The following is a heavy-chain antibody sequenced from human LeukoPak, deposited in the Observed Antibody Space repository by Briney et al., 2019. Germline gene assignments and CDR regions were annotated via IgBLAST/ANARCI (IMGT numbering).Heavy chain of an antibody. V-gene: IGHV1-18*01. Sequence: ASVRVSCKASVYTFTSYGISWVRQAPGQGLEWVGWISAYNGNTNYAQKLQGRVTMTTDTSTSTAYMELRSLRSDDTAVYYCARGAYYYDSSGYWYYWGQGTLVTVSS. CDR2: ISAYNGNT. J-gene: IGHJ4*02. CDR1: VYTFTSYG. D-gene: IGHD3-22*01. CDR3: ARGAYYYDSSGYWYY.